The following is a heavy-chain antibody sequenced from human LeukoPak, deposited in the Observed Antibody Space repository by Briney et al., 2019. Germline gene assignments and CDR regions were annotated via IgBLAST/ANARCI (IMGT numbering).Heavy chain of an antibody. CDR3: AGRNKWGYFDY. Sequence: SSETLSLTCTVSGGSISSYYWSWIRQPPGKGLEWIGYIYTSGSTNYNPSLKSRVTISVDTSKNQFSLKLSSVTAADTAVYYCAGRNKWGYFDYWGQGTLVTVSS. D-gene: IGHD7-27*01. V-gene: IGHV4-4*09. CDR2: IYTSGST. J-gene: IGHJ4*02. CDR1: GGSISSYY.